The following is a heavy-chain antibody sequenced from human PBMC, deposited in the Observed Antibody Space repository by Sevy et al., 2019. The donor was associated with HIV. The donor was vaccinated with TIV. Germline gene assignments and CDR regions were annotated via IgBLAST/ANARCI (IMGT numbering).Heavy chain of an antibody. V-gene: IGHV2-5*02. CDR1: GFSLSATGVG. D-gene: IGHD6-6*01. CDR3: AHTAAARPNWFDP. CDR2: IYWDDDE. J-gene: IGHJ5*02. Sequence: SGPTLVNPTQTLTLTCTFSGFSLSATGVGVGWIRQPPGKALEWLAVIYWDDDERHSPSLRNRVTITKDTSKNQVVLTLTNMDPVDTGTYYCAHTAAARPNWFDPWGQGTLVTVSS.